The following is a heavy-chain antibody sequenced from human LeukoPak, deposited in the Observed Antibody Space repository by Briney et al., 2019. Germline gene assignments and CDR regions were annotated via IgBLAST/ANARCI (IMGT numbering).Heavy chain of an antibody. CDR2: INHSGST. D-gene: IGHD6-19*01. CDR3: AREEDDSSWYSSGWYRREFNGRFDY. Sequence: SSETLSLTCAVYGGSFSGYYWSWIRQPPGKGLEWIGEINHSGSTNYNPSLKSRVTISVDTSKNQFSLKLSSVTDADTAVYYCAREEDDSSWYSSGWYRREFNGRFDYWGQGTLVTVSS. V-gene: IGHV4-34*01. CDR1: GGSFSGYY. J-gene: IGHJ4*02.